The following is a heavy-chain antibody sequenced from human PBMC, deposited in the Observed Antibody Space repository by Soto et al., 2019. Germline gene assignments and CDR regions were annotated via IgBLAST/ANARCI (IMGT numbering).Heavy chain of an antibody. D-gene: IGHD1-7*01. CDR2: ISSNGGTT. J-gene: IGHJ4*02. V-gene: IGHV3-64*01. CDR1: GFTFSSYD. CDR3: VRRVSGNYDD. Sequence: EVQLAESVGGMVQPGGSLRLSCVASGFTFSSYDMHWVRQATGTGLEYVSSISSNGGTTYYGNSVKGRFTISRDHSKNTLHLQMGRLRAEDMTLYYCVRRVSGNYDDWGQGPLVTVSS.